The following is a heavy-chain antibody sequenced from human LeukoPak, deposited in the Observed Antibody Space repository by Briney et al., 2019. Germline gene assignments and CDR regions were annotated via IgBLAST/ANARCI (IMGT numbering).Heavy chain of an antibody. Sequence: GGSLRLSCTASGFNFSSYAMTWVRQAPGKGLDWVSTIRAGGGDTFYSDSVKGRFSISRDNSKNTLILQMDSLGADDTAIYYCAKILASGSGSYWGQGTLVLVSS. J-gene: IGHJ4*02. CDR1: GFNFSSYA. CDR3: AKILASGSGSY. V-gene: IGHV3-23*01. CDR2: IRAGGGDT. D-gene: IGHD3-10*01.